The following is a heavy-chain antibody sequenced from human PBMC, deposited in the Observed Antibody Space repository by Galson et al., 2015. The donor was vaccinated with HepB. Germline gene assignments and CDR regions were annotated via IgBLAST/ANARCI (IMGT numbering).Heavy chain of an antibody. CDR3: AADYYGSGSPTS. V-gene: IGHV1-58*01. Sequence: SVKVSCKASGFTFTSSAVQWVRQARGQRLEWIGWIVVGSGNTNYAQKFQERVTITRDMSTSTAYMELSSLRSEDTAVYYCAADYYGSGSPTSWGQGTLVTVSS. D-gene: IGHD3-10*01. J-gene: IGHJ4*02. CDR2: IVVGSGNT. CDR1: GFTFTSSA.